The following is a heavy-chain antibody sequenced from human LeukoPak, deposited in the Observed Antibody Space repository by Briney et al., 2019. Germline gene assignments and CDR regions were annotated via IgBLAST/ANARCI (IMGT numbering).Heavy chain of an antibody. V-gene: IGHV4-39*07. CDR2: IYYSGST. CDR1: GGSISSSSYY. Sequence: PSETLSLTCTVSGGSISSSSYYWGWIRQPPGKGLEWIGSIYYSGSTYYNPSLKSRVTISVDTSKNQFSLKLSSVTAADTAVYYCARKGLDSSGYYYYYYGMDVWGQGTTVTVSS. J-gene: IGHJ6*02. D-gene: IGHD3-22*01. CDR3: ARKGLDSSGYYYYYYGMDV.